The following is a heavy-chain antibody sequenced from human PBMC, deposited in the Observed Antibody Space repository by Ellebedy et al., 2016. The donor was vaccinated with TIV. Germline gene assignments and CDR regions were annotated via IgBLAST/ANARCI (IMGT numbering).Heavy chain of an antibody. J-gene: IGHJ4*02. CDR1: GYTFTGYY. Sequence: AASVKVSCKASGYTFTGYYMHWVRQAPGQGLEWMVWINPNSGDTNYAQNFQGRVTMTRDTYISTAYMELSSLRSDDTAVYYCASHSSGWYWGQGTLVTVSS. V-gene: IGHV1-2*02. CDR2: INPNSGDT. CDR3: ASHSSGWY. D-gene: IGHD6-19*01.